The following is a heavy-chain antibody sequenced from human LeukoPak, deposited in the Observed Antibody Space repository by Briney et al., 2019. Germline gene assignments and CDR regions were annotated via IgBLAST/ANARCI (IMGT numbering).Heavy chain of an antibody. CDR1: GFTFRNYA. D-gene: IGHD3-22*01. CDR2: SSGGTT. J-gene: IGHJ4*02. Sequence: GGSLRLSCAASGFTFRNYAMNWVRQAPGKGLEWVSASSGGTTNYADSVKGRFIISRDNSKDTLYLQMNSLRVEDTAVYYCVRDVESREGSCDYWGQGTLVIVSS. V-gene: IGHV3-23*01. CDR3: VRDVESREGSCDY.